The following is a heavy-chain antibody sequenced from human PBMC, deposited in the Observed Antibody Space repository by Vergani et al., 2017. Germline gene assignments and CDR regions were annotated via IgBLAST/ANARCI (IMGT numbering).Heavy chain of an antibody. D-gene: IGHD3-10*01. J-gene: IGHJ4*02. Sequence: EVQLVESGGGLVKPGGSLRLSCAASGFTFSSYSMNWVRQAPGKGLEWVSYISSSGSTIYYADSVKGRFTISRDNAKNSLYLQMNSLRAEDTAVYYCAKDQRGMVRGVHTYFDYWGQGTLVTVSS. CDR2: ISSSGSTI. V-gene: IGHV3-21*05. CDR3: AKDQRGMVRGVHTYFDY. CDR1: GFTFSSYS.